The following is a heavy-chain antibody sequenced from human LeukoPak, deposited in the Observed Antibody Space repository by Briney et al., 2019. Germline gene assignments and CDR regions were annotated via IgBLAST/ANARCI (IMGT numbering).Heavy chain of an antibody. CDR2: IYYSGST. J-gene: IGHJ4*02. CDR1: GGSISSYY. CDR3: ARRVVVVPAAIFGEYYFDY. V-gene: IGHV4-59*08. Sequence: SEALSLTCTVSGGSISSYYWSWIRQPPGKGLEWIGYIYYSGSTNYNPSLKSRVTISVDTSKNQFSLKLSSVTAADTAVYYCARRVVVVPAAIFGEYYFDYWGQGTLVTVSS. D-gene: IGHD2-2*01.